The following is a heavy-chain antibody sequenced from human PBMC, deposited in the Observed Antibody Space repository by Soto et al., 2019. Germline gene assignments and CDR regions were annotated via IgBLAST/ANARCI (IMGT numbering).Heavy chain of an antibody. D-gene: IGHD1-26*01. CDR2: ISSDGRPT. CDR3: VKDRWVGC. Sequence: ATGGVTSGGYTLGWVRQAPGKGLEYVSSISSDGRPTYYADSVKGRFTISRDNSRNTLYLQMSSLRAEDTAVYYCVKDRWVGCWGQGTLVTVST. V-gene: IGHV3-64D*06. J-gene: IGHJ4*02. CDR1: GVTSGGYT.